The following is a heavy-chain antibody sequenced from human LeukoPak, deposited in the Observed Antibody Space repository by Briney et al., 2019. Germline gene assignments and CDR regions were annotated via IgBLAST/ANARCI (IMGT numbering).Heavy chain of an antibody. J-gene: IGHJ4*02. CDR1: GGSISSGGYS. V-gene: IGHV4-30-2*01. CDR3: ASSIVVVPAAISGRVDY. Sequence: SQTLSLTCAASGGSISSGGYSWSWIRQPPGKGLEWIGYIYHSGSTYYNPSLKSRVTISVDRSKNQFSLKLSSVTAADTAVYYCASSIVVVPAAISGRVDYWGQGILVTVSS. D-gene: IGHD2-2*02. CDR2: IYHSGST.